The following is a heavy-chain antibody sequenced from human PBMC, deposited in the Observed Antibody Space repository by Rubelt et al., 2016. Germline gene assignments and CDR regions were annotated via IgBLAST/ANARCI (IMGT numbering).Heavy chain of an antibody. CDR2: IYHSGST. Sequence: QVQLQESGPGLVKPSETLSLTCTVSGGSVSSVSYYWSWIRQPPGKGLEWIGYIYHSGSTNYNPALKSRVTISVETSKNQFYRKLSSVTAAETAGYYCAHLGAAAGRGIDYWGQGTLVTGSS. D-gene: IGHD6-13*01. V-gene: IGHV4-61*01. J-gene: IGHJ4*02. CDR1: GGSVSSVSYY. CDR3: AHLGAAAGRGIDY.